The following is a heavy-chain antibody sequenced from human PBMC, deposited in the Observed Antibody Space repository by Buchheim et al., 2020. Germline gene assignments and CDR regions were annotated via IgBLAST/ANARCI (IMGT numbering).Heavy chain of an antibody. CDR3: AKANYRYMDYFYGMDV. J-gene: IGHJ6*02. CDR1: GFTFSSYG. CDR2: ISYDGREK. V-gene: IGHV3-30*18. Sequence: QVQLVESGGGVVQPGRSLRLSCAASGFTFSSYGMHWVRQAPGKGLEWVAVISYDGREKYYADSVKGRFTVSRDDSQNTVFLQMNSLRVEDTAVYYCAKANYRYMDYFYGMDVWGQGTT. D-gene: IGHD3-10*01.